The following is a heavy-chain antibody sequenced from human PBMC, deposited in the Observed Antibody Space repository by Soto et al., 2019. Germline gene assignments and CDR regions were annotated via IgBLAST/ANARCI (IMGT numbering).Heavy chain of an antibody. J-gene: IGHJ4*02. D-gene: IGHD3-22*01. CDR3: ATVRLNYYDSSGYYRAFDY. V-gene: IGHV1-24*01. CDR2: FDPEDGET. Sequence: ASVKVSCKVSGYTLTELSMHWVRQAPGKGXEWMGGFDPEDGETIYAQKFQGRVTMTEDTSTDTAYMELSSLRSEDTAVYYCATVRLNYYDSSGYYRAFDYWGQGTLVTVSS. CDR1: GYTLTELS.